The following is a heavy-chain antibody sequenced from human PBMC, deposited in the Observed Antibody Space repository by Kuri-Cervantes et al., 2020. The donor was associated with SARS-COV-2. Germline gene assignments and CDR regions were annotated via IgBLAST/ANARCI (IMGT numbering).Heavy chain of an antibody. CDR3: AILYWNDGNWFDP. V-gene: IGHV1-2*02. CDR1: GYTFTGYY. D-gene: IGHD1-1*01. J-gene: IGHJ5*02. Sequence: ASVKVSCKASGYTFTGYYMHWVRQAPGQGLEWMGWINPNSGGTNYAQKLQGRVTMTRDTSISTAYMKLSRLRSDDTAVYYCAILYWNDGNWFDPWGQGTLVTVSS. CDR2: INPNSGGT.